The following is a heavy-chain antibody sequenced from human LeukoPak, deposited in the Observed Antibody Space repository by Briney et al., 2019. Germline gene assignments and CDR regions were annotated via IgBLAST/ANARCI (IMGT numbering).Heavy chain of an antibody. J-gene: IGHJ4*02. CDR3: ARETYFKPDY. Sequence: GGSLRLSCAASGFTFSTYSMNWVRQAPGKGLEWISYISSSSSPMYYADSVKGRFTISRDNAKNSLYLQMNSLRAEDTAVYYCARETYFKPDYWGQGTLVTVSS. CDR2: ISSSSSPM. V-gene: IGHV3-48*04. CDR1: GFTFSTYS. D-gene: IGHD3-10*01.